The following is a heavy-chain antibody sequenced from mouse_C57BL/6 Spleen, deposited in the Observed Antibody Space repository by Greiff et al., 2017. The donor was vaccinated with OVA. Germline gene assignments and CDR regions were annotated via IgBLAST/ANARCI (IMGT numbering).Heavy chain of an antibody. Sequence: EVKLQESGGGLVQPGGSMKLSCVASGFTFSNYWMNWVRQSPEKGLEWVAQIRLKSDNYATHYAESVKGRFIISRDDNKSSVYLQMNNIRADDTGTYYCPSHYYAMYYWGQGTSVTVSA. CDR1: GFTFSNYW. CDR2: IRLKSDNYAT. V-gene: IGHV6-3*01. CDR3: PSHYYAMYY. D-gene: IGHD2-10*02. J-gene: IGHJ4*01.